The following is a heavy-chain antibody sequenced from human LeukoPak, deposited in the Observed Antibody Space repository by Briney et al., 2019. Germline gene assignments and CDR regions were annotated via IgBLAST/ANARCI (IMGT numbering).Heavy chain of an antibody. D-gene: IGHD3-10*02. CDR2: ISSSSSYI. J-gene: IGHJ6*02. CDR1: GFTFSSYS. CDR3: ARDSDSNLFADDYYYYGMDV. V-gene: IGHV3-21*01. Sequence: PGGSLRLSCEASGFTFSSYSMNWVRQAPGKGLEWVSSISSSSSYIYYADSVKGRFTIYRDNAKNSLYLQMNSLRAENTAVYYCARDSDSNLFADDYYYYGMDVWGQGTTVTVSS.